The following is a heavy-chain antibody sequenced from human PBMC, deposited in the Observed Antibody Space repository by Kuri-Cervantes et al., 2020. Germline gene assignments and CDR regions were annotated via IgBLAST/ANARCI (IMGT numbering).Heavy chain of an antibody. D-gene: IGHD6-6*01. J-gene: IGHJ3*02. Sequence: GESLKISCAASGFTVSSSYMSWVRQAPGKGLEWVSVIYSADSAYYADSVKGRFTISRHNSRNTLYLQMSSLRAEDTAVYYCARIAARSDAFDIWGQGTRVTVSS. CDR1: GFTVSSSY. V-gene: IGHV3-53*01. CDR2: IYSADSA. CDR3: ARIAARSDAFDI.